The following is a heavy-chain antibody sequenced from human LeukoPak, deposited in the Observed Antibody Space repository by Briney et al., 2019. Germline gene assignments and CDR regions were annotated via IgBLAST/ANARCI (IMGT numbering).Heavy chain of an antibody. CDR1: GFTFSSYW. D-gene: IGHD6-19*01. J-gene: IGHJ5*02. V-gene: IGHV3-7*03. CDR3: ATKGTVAGPNNWFDP. CDR2: IKQDGSER. Sequence: GSLRLSCAASGFTFSSYWMSWVRQAPGKGLEWVANIKQDGSERYYVDSVKGRFTISRDNAKNSLYLQMNSLRAEDTAVYYCATKGTVAGPNNWFDPWGQGTLVTVSS.